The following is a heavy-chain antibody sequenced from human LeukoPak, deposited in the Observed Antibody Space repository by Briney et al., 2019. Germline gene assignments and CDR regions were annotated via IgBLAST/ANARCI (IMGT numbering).Heavy chain of an antibody. CDR3: ARSPHILTCQTFDY. CDR1: GYTFTGYY. CDR2: VYPNSGGT. J-gene: IGHJ4*02. D-gene: IGHD3-9*01. Sequence: ASVKDSCTASGYTFTGYYLRWVRQAPGQGLEWVGCVYPNSGGTNSAQKFQGMATMTRDTSITTSYMEMSRMGADATALYYSARSPHILTCQTFDYWGQGTLVTVSS. V-gene: IGHV1-2*02.